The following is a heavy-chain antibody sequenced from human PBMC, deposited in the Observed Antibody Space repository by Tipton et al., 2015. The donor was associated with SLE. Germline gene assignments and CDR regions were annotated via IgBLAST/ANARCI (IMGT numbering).Heavy chain of an antibody. D-gene: IGHD6-13*01. CDR3: ARGIAAAGSGGFDI. J-gene: IGHJ3*02. V-gene: IGHV4-61*01. CDR1: GGSISSGSYY. Sequence: TLSLTCTVSGGSISSGSYYWSWIRQPPGKGLEWIGYIYYSGSTNYNPSLKSRVTISVDTSKKQFSLKLSSVTAADTAVYYCARGIAAAGSGGFDIWGQGTMVTVSS. CDR2: IYYSGST.